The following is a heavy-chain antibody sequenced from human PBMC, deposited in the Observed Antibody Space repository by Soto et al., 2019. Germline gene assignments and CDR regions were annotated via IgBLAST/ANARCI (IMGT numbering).Heavy chain of an antibody. J-gene: IGHJ6*02. Sequence: SVKVSCKASGGTFSSYAISWVREDPGQGLEWMGGIIPIFGTANYAQKFQGRVTITADESTSTAYMELSSLRSEDTAVYYCARGDRPTIFGVVTYGMAVWGQGTTVTGSS. D-gene: IGHD3-3*01. CDR1: GGTFSSYA. CDR3: ARGDRPTIFGVVTYGMAV. CDR2: IIPIFGTA. V-gene: IGHV1-69*13.